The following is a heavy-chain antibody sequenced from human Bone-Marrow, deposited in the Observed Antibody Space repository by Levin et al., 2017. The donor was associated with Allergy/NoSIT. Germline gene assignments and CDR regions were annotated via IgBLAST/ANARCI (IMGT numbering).Heavy chain of an antibody. CDR1: GFTFSSYG. J-gene: IGHJ4*02. D-gene: IGHD2-2*01. CDR3: VRDGAFSSSWYERHYFDY. Sequence: ASVKVSCTTSGFTFSSYGFNWVRQAPGQGLEWLGRINVYSGNTHHAQNFQGRLSMTTDTSTNTAYMELRSLRSDDTAVYFCVRDGAFSSSWYERHYFDYWGQGTLVTVTS. CDR2: INVYSGNT. V-gene: IGHV1-18*01.